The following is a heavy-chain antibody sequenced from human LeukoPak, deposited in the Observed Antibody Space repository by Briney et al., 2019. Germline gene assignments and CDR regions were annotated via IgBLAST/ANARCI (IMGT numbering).Heavy chain of an antibody. CDR1: GGSISSSSYY. D-gene: IGHD1-26*01. CDR3: ARGPGWEPDEYFDY. Sequence: SATLSLTCTVSGGSISSSSYYWGWIRQPPGNGLEWIGSIYYSGSTYYNPSLKSRVTISVDTSKNQFSLKLSSVTAADTAVYYCARGPGWEPDEYFDYWGQGTLVTVSS. V-gene: IGHV4-39*01. J-gene: IGHJ4*02. CDR2: IYYSGST.